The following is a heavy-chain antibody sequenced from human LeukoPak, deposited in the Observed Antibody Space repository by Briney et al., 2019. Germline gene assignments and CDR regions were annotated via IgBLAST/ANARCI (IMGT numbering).Heavy chain of an antibody. CDR1: GYTFTGYY. CDR2: INPNSGGT. CDR3: ARASEWFGEPSFDY. J-gene: IGHJ4*02. V-gene: IGHV1-2*02. D-gene: IGHD3-10*01. Sequence: SVKVSCKASGYTFTGYYMHWVRQAPGQGLEWMGWINPNSGGTNYAQKFQGRVTMTRDTSISTAYMELSRLRSDDTAVYYCARASEWFGEPSFDYWGQGTLVTVSS.